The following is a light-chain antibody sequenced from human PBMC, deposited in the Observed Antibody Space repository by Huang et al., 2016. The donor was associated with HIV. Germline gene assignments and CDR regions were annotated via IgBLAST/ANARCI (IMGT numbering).Light chain of an antibody. Sequence: EIVMTQSPATLSVSPGERATLSCRASQSVSSNLAWYQQKPGQAPRLLSYGSSTRATGIPGRFSGSGSGTEFTLTISGLQSEDFAGYYCQQYNNWPPWTFGQGTKVEIK. V-gene: IGKV3-15*01. CDR1: QSVSSN. CDR3: QQYNNWPPWT. J-gene: IGKJ1*01. CDR2: GSS.